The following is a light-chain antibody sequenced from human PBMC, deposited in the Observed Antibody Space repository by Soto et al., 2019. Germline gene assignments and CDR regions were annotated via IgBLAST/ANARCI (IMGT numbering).Light chain of an antibody. CDR1: LGIRND. J-gene: IGKJ1*01. Sequence: DIQMTQSPSSLSSSVGDRVTITCRASLGIRNDLGWYQQKPGQPPKRLIYAASSLQRGVPPRFSGTGCGTEFTLTITSLQPEDCAAYYYLPHNSYPWKFGHGSKVESK. V-gene: IGKV1-17*01. CDR2: AAS. CDR3: LPHNSYPWK.